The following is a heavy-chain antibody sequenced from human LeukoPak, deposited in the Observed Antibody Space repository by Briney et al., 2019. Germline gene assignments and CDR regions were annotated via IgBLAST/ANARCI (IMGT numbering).Heavy chain of an antibody. CDR3: ARQAYTDFWNAFPFDP. CDR2: IYYSGST. V-gene: IGHV4-59*08. D-gene: IGHD3-3*01. CDR1: GGSISSYY. J-gene: IGHJ5*02. Sequence: SETLSLTCTVSGGSISSYYWSWIPQPPGKGLEWIGYIYYSGSTNYNPSLKSRVTISVDTSKNQFSLKLSSVTAADTAMYYCARQAYTDFWNAFPFDPWGQGTLVTVSS.